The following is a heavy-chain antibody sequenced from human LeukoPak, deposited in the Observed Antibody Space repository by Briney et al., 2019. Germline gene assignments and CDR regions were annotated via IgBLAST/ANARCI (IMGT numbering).Heavy chain of an antibody. CDR2: IYHSGST. CDR1: GGSLSSSNW. CDR3: ARDTGSSSWDAFDI. J-gene: IGHJ3*02. Sequence: SGTLSLTCAVSGGSLSSSNWWSWVRQPPGKGLEWIGEIYHSGSTNYNPSPKSRVTISVDTSKNQFSLKLSSVTAADTAVYYCARDTGSSSWDAFDIWGQGTMVTVSS. D-gene: IGHD6-6*01. V-gene: IGHV4-4*02.